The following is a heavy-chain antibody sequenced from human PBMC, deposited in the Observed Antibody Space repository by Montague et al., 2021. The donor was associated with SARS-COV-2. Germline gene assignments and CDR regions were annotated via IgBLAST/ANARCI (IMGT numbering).Heavy chain of an antibody. V-gene: IGHV4-30-2*06. D-gene: IGHD6-19*01. CDR3: ARGSGWMGNAFDI. CDR1: GGSVSSGDYS. Sequence: TLSLTCVVSGGSVSSGDYSWSWIRQSPGKGLEWIGYIYQSGSAYHNPSLKSRVTISADTSKNQFSLKLSSVTAADTAVYYCARGSGWMGNAFDIWGQGTMVTVSS. CDR2: IYQSGSA. J-gene: IGHJ3*02.